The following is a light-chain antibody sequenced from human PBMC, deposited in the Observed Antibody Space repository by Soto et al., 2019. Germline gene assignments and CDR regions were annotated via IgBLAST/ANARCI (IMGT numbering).Light chain of an antibody. V-gene: IGLV1-44*01. CDR3: AAWDDSLNGYV. Sequence: QSVLTQPPSASGTPGQRVTISCSGSSSNIGSNTVNWYQQLPGTAPKLLIYSYNQRPSGVPDRFSGSKSVTSASLAISGLTSEDEADYYCAAWDDSLNGYVFGTGTKVTVL. CDR2: SYN. J-gene: IGLJ1*01. CDR1: SSNIGSNT.